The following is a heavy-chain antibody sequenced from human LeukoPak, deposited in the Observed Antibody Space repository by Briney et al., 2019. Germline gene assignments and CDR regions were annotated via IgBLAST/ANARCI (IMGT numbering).Heavy chain of an antibody. CDR3: ARAVLVRSPFDN. Sequence: EASVKVSCKASGYTITNNYMHWVRQAPGQGLEWMGVINPSGTGTSYAQKFQGRVTMTTDTSTSTVYMELRSLRSEDTAVYYCARAVLVRSPFDNWGQGTLVTVSS. CDR1: GYTITNNY. J-gene: IGHJ4*02. CDR2: INPSGTGT. D-gene: IGHD3-3*01. V-gene: IGHV1-46*01.